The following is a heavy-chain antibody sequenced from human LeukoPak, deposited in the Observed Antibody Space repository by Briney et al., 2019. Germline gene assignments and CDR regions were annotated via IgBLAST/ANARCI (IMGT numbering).Heavy chain of an antibody. D-gene: IGHD1-26*01. Sequence: TETLSLTCSVSGGSIDNYYWSWIRQPAGKGLEWIGRIFATGGTNQNPSLRSRLTMSVDTSKSQPSLRLKSMTAADTAMYFCTRETIGASTIEYWGQGILVTVSS. CDR2: IFATGGT. CDR3: TRETIGASTIEY. J-gene: IGHJ4*02. V-gene: IGHV4-4*07. CDR1: GGSIDNYY.